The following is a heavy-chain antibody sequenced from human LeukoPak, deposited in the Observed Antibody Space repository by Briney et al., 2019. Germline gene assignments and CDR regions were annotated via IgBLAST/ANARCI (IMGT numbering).Heavy chain of an antibody. D-gene: IGHD2-15*01. CDR2: ISGSGGST. V-gene: IGHV3-23*01. CDR1: GFTFRSYA. J-gene: IGHJ3*02. Sequence: GGSLRLSCAASGFTFRSYAMNWVRQAPGKGLEWVSTISGSGGSTYYADSVQGRFTISRDNSKNTLYLQMNSLRAEDTAVYYCAKDRSCIGGICYDAFDIWGQGTMVTVSS. CDR3: AKDRSCIGGICYDAFDI.